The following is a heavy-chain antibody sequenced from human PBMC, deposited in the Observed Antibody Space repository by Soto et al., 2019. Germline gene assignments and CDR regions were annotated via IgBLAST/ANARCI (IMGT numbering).Heavy chain of an antibody. D-gene: IGHD6-6*01. J-gene: IGHJ6*03. Sequence: QVQLVQSGAEVKKPGASVKVSCKASGYTFTSYGISWVRQAPGQGLEWMGWISAYNGNTNYAQKLQGRVTMTTDTXTSXXXXXLXXXXXXXXXXXXXXXXXXSSSXYYYYMDVXXXGXXXTVS. CDR3: XXXXXSSSXYYYYMDV. CDR2: ISAYNGNT. V-gene: IGHV1-18*01. CDR1: GYTFTSYG.